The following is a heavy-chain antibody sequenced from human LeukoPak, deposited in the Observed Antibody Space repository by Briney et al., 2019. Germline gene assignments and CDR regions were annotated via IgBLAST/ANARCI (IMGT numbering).Heavy chain of an antibody. V-gene: IGHV3-43*01. Sequence: PRGSLRLSCAASGFTFDDYTMHWVRQAPGKGLEWVSLISWDSTNKYYADSVKGRFTISRDNSKNSLDLQMNSLRTEDTALYLCAKEGSGSYPELANWGQGTLVTVSS. CDR1: GFTFDDYT. J-gene: IGHJ4*02. CDR3: AKEGSGSYPELAN. CDR2: ISWDSTNK. D-gene: IGHD1-26*01.